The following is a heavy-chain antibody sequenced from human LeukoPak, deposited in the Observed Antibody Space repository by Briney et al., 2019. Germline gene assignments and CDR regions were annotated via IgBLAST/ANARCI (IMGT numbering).Heavy chain of an antibody. D-gene: IGHD3-10*01. J-gene: IGHJ4*02. CDR3: ARAPRI. V-gene: IGHV4-34*01. CDR1: GGSFSGYY. Sequence: SETLSLTCAVYGGSFSGYYWSWIRQPPGKELEWIGEINHSGSTNYNPSLKSRVTISVDTSKNQFSLKLSSVTAADTAVYYCARAPRIWGQGTLVTVSS. CDR2: INHSGST.